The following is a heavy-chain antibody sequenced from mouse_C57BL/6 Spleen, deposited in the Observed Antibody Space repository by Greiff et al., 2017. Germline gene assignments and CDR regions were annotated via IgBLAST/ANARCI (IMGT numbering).Heavy chain of an antibody. CDR3: TRGGGLFDY. V-gene: IGHV1-15*01. CDR2: IDPETGGT. J-gene: IGHJ2*01. CDR1: GYTFTDYE. Sequence: QVHVKQSGAELVRPGASVTLSCKASGYTFTDYEMHWVKQTPVHGLEWIGAIDPETGGTAYNQKFKGKAILTADKSSSTAYMGLRSLTSEDSAVYYCTRGGGLFDYWGQGTTLTVSS.